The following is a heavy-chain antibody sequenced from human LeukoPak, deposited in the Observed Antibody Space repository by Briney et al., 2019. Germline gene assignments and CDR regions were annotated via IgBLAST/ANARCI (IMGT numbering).Heavy chain of an antibody. Sequence: SETLSLTCTVSGASMSSFYRSWIRQSPGKGLEWIGYIYSSGSTNYNPSLKSRVTISVDTSKSQFSLKLSSVTAADTAVYYCARHGSMYSSSWYFDYWGQGTLVTVSS. CDR1: GASMSSFY. CDR2: IYSSGST. J-gene: IGHJ4*02. D-gene: IGHD6-13*01. V-gene: IGHV4-59*01. CDR3: ARHGSMYSSSWYFDY.